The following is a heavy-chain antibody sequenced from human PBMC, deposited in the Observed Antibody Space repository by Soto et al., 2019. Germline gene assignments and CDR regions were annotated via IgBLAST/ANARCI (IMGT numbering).Heavy chain of an antibody. D-gene: IGHD2-15*01. CDR1: GFTFSSYA. V-gene: IGHV3-30-3*01. CDR3: ARENCSGGSCYSVFDY. CDR2: ISYDGSNK. Sequence: QVQLVESGGGVVQPGRSLRLSCAASGFTFSSYAMHWVRQAPGKGLEWVAVISYDGSNKYYADSVKGRFTISRDNSKNTLYLQMNSLRAEGTAVYYCARENCSGGSCYSVFDYWGQGTLVTVSS. J-gene: IGHJ4*02.